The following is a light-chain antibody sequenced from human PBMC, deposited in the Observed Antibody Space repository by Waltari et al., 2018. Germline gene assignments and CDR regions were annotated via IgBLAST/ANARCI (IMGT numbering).Light chain of an antibody. CDR3: QQYNYWVT. V-gene: IGKV3-15*01. J-gene: IGKJ4*01. CDR1: QSVTSN. CDR2: GAS. Sequence: EIVLTQSPATLSVSPGERATLSCRASQSVTSNLAGDLQKPGQAPRLLIYGASTRATGIPARFSGSGSGTEFTLTISSLQSEDFAVYYCQQYNYWVTFGGGTKVEIK.